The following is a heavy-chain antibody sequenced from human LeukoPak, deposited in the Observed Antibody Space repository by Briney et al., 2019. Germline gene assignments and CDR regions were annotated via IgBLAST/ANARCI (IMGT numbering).Heavy chain of an antibody. J-gene: IGHJ4*02. Sequence: SETLSLTCTVSGGSISNYHWSWIRQPPGKGLEWIGYVYYSGSTKYNPSFKSRVTISLDTSKNQFSLELSSVTAADTAVYYCARDSYASGNYWGQGTLVTVSS. CDR1: GGSISNYH. V-gene: IGHV4-59*01. CDR3: ARDSYASGNY. CDR2: VYYSGST. D-gene: IGHD3-10*01.